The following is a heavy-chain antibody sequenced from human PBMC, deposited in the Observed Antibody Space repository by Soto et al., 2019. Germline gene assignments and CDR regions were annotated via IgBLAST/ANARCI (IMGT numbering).Heavy chain of an antibody. D-gene: IGHD3-9*01. Sequence: QITLKESGPTLVKPTQTLTLTCTFSGFSLRNTGVGVGWIRQPPGKALEWLALIYWDDDKRYSPSLKSRLTITKDTSKNQVVLTMTNMDPVDTATYYCSHLGLYDILPSGFDYWGQGTLVTVSS. J-gene: IGHJ4*02. CDR1: GFSLRNTGVG. V-gene: IGHV2-5*02. CDR2: IYWDDDK. CDR3: SHLGLYDILPSGFDY.